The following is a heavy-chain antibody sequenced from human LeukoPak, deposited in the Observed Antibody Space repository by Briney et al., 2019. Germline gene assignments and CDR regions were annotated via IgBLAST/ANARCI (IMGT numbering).Heavy chain of an antibody. CDR1: GFTFSSNA. Sequence: GGSLRLSCAASGFTFSSNAMSWVRPAPGKGLEWVSGIGGDSRTHYADSVEGRFTISRDTSKNMLYLQMNNLRAEDTAVYYCAKDILRWSFDYWGQGTLVTVSS. CDR3: AKDILRWSFDY. J-gene: IGHJ4*02. V-gene: IGHV3-23*01. CDR2: IGGDSRT. D-gene: IGHD4-23*01.